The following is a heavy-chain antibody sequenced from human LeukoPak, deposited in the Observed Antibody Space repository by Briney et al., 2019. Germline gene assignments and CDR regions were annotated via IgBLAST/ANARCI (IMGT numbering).Heavy chain of an antibody. V-gene: IGHV1-2*02. CDR1: GYTFTGYY. Sequence: ASVKVSCKASGYTFTGYYMHWVRQAPGQGLEWMGWINPNSGGTNYAQKFQGRVTMTRDTSISTAYMELSRLRSDDTAVYYCARDLTYYDFWYLSYWGQGTLVTVSS. CDR3: ARDLTYYDFWYLSY. CDR2: INPNSGGT. J-gene: IGHJ4*02. D-gene: IGHD3-3*01.